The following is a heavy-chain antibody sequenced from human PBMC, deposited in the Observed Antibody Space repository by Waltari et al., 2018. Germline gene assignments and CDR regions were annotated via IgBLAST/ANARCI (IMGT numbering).Heavy chain of an antibody. D-gene: IGHD3-16*02. CDR2: SYHSGST. CDR3: ARTNDYVWGSYRHPHAFDI. CDR1: GGSISSSNW. J-gene: IGHJ3*02. Sequence: QVQLQESGPGLVKPSGTLSLTCAVSGGSISSSNWWSWVRPPPGKGLEWIGESYHSGSTNSNPSLKSRVTISVDKCKNQCSLKLSSVTAADTAVYYCARTNDYVWGSYRHPHAFDIWGQGTMVTVSS. V-gene: IGHV4-4*02.